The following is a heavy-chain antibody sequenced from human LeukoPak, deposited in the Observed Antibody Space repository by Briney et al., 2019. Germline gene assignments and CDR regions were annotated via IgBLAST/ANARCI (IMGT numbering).Heavy chain of an antibody. V-gene: IGHV3-23*01. CDR2: ISGSGGST. CDR1: GFTFSSNA. D-gene: IGHD5-18*01. CDR3: AEGEHGYIYGSLDN. J-gene: IGHJ4*02. Sequence: GGSLRLSCAASGFTFSSNAMSWVRQAPGKGLEWVSIISGSGGSTYYADSVKGRFTISRDNSKNTLYLQMNSLRAEDTAFYYCAEGEHGYIYGSLDNWGQGTLVTVSS.